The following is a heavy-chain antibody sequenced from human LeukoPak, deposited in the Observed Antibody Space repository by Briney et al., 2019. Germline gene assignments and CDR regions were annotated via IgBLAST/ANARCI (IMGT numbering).Heavy chain of an antibody. CDR1: GYSISSGYN. V-gene: IGHV4-38-2*01. D-gene: IGHD1-1*01. CDR3: ARADSTGRSKFPY. J-gene: IGHJ4*02. Sequence: SETLSLTCAVSGYSISSGYNWGWIRQPPGKGLEWIGSIYYSGTTYYNPSLKSRITISVDTSKNQFSLKLSSVTAEDTAMYYCARADSTGRSKFPYWGQGTLVTVSS. CDR2: IYYSGTT.